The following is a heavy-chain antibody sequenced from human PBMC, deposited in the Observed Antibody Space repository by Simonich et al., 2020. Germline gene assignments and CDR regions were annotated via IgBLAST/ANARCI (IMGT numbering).Heavy chain of an antibody. V-gene: IGHV3-23*01. CDR2: ISGSGGSK. Sequence: EVQLLESGGGLVQPGGSLRLSCAASGFTFSSYAMSWVRQAPGKGREGGSAISGSGGSKYYADSGKGRFTISRDNSKNTLYLQMNSLRAEDTAVYYCATYYFDYWGQGTLVTVSS. CDR3: ATYYFDY. J-gene: IGHJ4*02. CDR1: GFTFSSYA.